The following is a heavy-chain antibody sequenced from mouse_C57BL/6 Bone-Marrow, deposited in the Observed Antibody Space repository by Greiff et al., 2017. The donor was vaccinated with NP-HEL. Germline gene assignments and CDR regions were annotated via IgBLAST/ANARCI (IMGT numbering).Heavy chain of an antibody. CDR3: TAQLGWVFAY. Sequence: VQLQQSGAELVRPGASVKLSCTASGFNIKDDYMHWVKQRPEQGLEWIGWIDPENGDTEYASKFQGKATITADTSSNTAYLQLSSLTSEDTAVYYCTAQLGWVFAYWGQGTLVTVSA. CDR2: IDPENGDT. V-gene: IGHV14-4*01. J-gene: IGHJ3*01. D-gene: IGHD4-1*02. CDR1: GFNIKDDY.